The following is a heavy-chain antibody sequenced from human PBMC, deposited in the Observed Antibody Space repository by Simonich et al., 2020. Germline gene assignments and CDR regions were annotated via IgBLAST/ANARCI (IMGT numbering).Heavy chain of an antibody. J-gene: IGHJ6*03. Sequence: QVQLQESGPGLVKPSETLSLTCTVSGGSISSYYWSWIRQPPGKGLDGIGYIYYSGRPNYNPSLKSRVTISVDTSKNQFSLQLSSVTAADTAVYYCARGGRYCSSTSCYYYYYYMDVWGKGTTVTVSS. CDR3: ARGGRYCSSTSCYYYYYYMDV. V-gene: IGHV4-59*01. D-gene: IGHD2-2*01. CDR1: GGSISSYY. CDR2: IYYSGRP.